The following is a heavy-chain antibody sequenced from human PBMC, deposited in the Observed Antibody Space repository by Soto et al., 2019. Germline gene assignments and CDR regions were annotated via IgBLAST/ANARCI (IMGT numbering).Heavy chain of an antibody. CDR2: MNPNSGNT. V-gene: IGHV1-8*01. J-gene: IGHJ6*03. CDR3: ARGPGSGSGTFYYYYYMDV. D-gene: IGHD3-10*01. CDR1: GYTFTSYD. Sequence: GASVKVSCKASGYTFTSYDINWVRQATGQGLEWMGWMNPNSGNTGYAQKFQGRVTMTRNTSISTAYMGLSSLRSEDTAVYYCARGPGSGSGTFYYYYYMDVWGKGTTVTVSS.